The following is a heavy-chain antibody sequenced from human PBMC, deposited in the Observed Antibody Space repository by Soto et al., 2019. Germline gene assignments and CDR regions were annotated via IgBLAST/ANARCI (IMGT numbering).Heavy chain of an antibody. D-gene: IGHD2-15*01. J-gene: IGHJ6*02. CDR2: IYSGGST. V-gene: IGHV3-53*01. CDR3: ARLLLDYYYGMDV. Sequence: EVQLVESGGGLIQPGGSLRLSCAASGFTVSSNYMNWVRQAPGKGPEWVSVIYSGGSTYYADSVKGRFTISRDNSKNTLYLQMKSLRVEDTAVYYCARLLLDYYYGMDVWGQGTTVTVSS. CDR1: GFTVSSNY.